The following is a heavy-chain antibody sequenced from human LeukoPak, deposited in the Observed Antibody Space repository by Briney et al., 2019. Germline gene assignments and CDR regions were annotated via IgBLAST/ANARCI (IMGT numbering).Heavy chain of an antibody. Sequence: PGRSLGLSCITSGFTFGDHAMTWVRQAPGKGLEWVGFIRSIGYGETTEYAPSVKGRFTISRDNSNSIAYLQVNGLNTEDTGIYYCARGPIQLWLHNGMDVWGPGTTVIVSS. J-gene: IGHJ6*02. D-gene: IGHD1-1*01. CDR1: GFTFGDHA. CDR3: ARGPIQLWLHNGMDV. CDR2: IRSIGYGETT. V-gene: IGHV3-49*04.